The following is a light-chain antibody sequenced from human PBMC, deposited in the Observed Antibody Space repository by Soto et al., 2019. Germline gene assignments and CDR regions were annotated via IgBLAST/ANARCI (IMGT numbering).Light chain of an antibody. CDR3: SSYTSSSTLHYV. CDR1: SSDVGGYNY. J-gene: IGLJ1*01. Sequence: QSALTQPASVSGSPGQSITISCTGTSSDVGGYNYVSWYQQHPGKAPKLMIYDVSNRPSGVSNRFSGSKSGNSASLTISGLQAEDEADYYCSSYTSSSTLHYVFGIGTKVTVL. V-gene: IGLV2-14*01. CDR2: DVS.